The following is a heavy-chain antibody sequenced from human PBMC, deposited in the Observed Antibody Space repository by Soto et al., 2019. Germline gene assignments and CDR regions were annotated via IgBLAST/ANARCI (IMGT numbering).Heavy chain of an antibody. CDR3: ARGMKVAVWYYDL. J-gene: IGHJ2*01. D-gene: IGHD4-4*01. CDR2: ISTSGTTI. V-gene: IGHV3-11*01. Sequence: QVQLVESGGDLVKPGGSLRLSCAVSGFTFSDHYMSWIRQAPGKGLEWVSYISTSGTTIYYADSVKGRFTISRDNAKNLLYLHFSSLSAEDTAVYYCARGMKVAVWYYDLGGRGTLVTVSS. CDR1: GFTFSDHY.